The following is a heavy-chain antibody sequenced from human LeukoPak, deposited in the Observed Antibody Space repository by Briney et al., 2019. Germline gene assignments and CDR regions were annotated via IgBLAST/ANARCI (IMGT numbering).Heavy chain of an antibody. D-gene: IGHD3-10*01. CDR3: ARALGGYNWFDP. Sequence: SETLSLTRTVSGGSISSSSYYWGWIRQPPGKGLEWIGSIYYSGSTYYNPSLKSRVTISVDTSKNQFSLKLSSVTAADTAVYYCARALGGYNWFDPWGQGTLVTVSS. V-gene: IGHV4-39*01. CDR2: IYYSGST. J-gene: IGHJ5*02. CDR1: GGSISSSSYY.